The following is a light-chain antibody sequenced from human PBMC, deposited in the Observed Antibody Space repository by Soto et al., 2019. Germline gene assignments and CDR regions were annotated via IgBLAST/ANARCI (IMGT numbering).Light chain of an antibody. CDR3: SSYTSSSTWS. J-gene: IGLJ1*01. Sequence: SLFSQPASVTGSRGPSITVSCTGTSSYVGGYNYVSWYQQHPGKAPKLMIYDVSKRHSGVSNRFSGSKSGNTASLTISGLQAEDEADYYCSSYTSSSTWSFGTGTKVT. CDR1: SSYVGGYNY. CDR2: DVS. V-gene: IGLV2-14*01.